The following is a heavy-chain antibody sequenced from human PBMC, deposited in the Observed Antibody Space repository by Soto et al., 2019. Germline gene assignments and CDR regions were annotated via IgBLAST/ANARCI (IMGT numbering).Heavy chain of an antibody. CDR2: MYYGGRT. D-gene: IGHD1-26*01. J-gene: IGHJ5*02. V-gene: IGHV4-59*08. Sequence: SETLSRTCTVSCGSISSYCWSCIRQPPGKGLEWVGYMYYGGRTNYSPSLKSRVTISVDTSKMQVSLKLSSVTAADTAVYLCARGKPSHLIVRTSRGPWFETWGKGTMVTASS. CDR3: ARGKPSHLIVRTSRGPWFET. CDR1: CGSISSYC.